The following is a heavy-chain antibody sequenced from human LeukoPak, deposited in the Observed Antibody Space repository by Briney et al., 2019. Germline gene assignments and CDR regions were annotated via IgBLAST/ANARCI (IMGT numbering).Heavy chain of an antibody. V-gene: IGHV4-61*02. Sequence: SETLSLTCTVSGASIDSSNYYWSWIRQPAGKGLEWIGRMYSFSGGTNYNPSLKSRVTMSLDTSKKQFYLRLSSVTAADTAVYYCAREAPRLPSMTRAAFDMWGQGTTVTVSS. CDR2: MYSFSGGT. CDR3: AREAPRLPSMTRAAFDM. CDR1: GASIDSSNYY. D-gene: IGHD2-21*02. J-gene: IGHJ3*02.